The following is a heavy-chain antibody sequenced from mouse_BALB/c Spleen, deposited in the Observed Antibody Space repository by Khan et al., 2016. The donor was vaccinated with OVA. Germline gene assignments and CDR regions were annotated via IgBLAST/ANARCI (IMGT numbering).Heavy chain of an antibody. D-gene: IGHD1-1*01. J-gene: IGHJ3*01. CDR3: ARGNYYGSTSWFGY. CDR1: GYTFSSYW. V-gene: IGHV1-9*01. Sequence: QVRLQQSGAELMKPGASVKISCKATGYTFSSYWIEWVKQRPGHGLEWIGEIFPGSGTTNYNEKFKGKATFTADTSSNTAYMQLSSLTSEDSAVYYGARGNYYGSTSWFGYWGQGTLVTVSA. CDR2: IFPGSGTT.